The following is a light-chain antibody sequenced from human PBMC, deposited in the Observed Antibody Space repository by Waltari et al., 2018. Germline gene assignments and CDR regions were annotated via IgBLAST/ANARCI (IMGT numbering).Light chain of an antibody. CDR1: QSIATN. Sequence: EVVMTQSPATLSVSPGARASLPCRTSQSIATNLAWYQQKPGQAPRLLVYDASTRAPSIPARFRGSGSGTEFTLTISSLQSEDSAVYYCQQYNRWPPITFGQGTRLEIK. CDR3: QQYNRWPPIT. CDR2: DAS. V-gene: IGKV3-15*01. J-gene: IGKJ5*01.